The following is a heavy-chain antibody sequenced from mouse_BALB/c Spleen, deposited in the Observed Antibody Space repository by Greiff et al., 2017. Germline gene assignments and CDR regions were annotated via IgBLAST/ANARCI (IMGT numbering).Heavy chain of an antibody. D-gene: IGHD2-1*01. CDR3: ARNRGNYPWYAMDY. Sequence: ETGPGLVAPPQSLSITRTVSGFSLSRYSVHGVRQPPGKGLEWLGMIWGGGSTDYNSALKSRLSISKDNSKSQVFLKMNSLQTDDTAMYYCARNRGNYPWYAMDYWGQGTSVTVSS. CDR1: GFSLSRYS. J-gene: IGHJ4*01. V-gene: IGHV2-6-4*01. CDR2: IWGGGST.